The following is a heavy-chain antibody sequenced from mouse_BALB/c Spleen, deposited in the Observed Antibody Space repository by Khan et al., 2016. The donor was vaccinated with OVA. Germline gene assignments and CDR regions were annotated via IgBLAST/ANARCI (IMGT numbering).Heavy chain of an antibody. CDR1: GFNIKDYY. CDR2: IDPENGDT. Sequence: VQLQQSGAELVRSGASVKLSCTASGFNIKDYYMHWVKQRPEQGLEWIGWIDPENGDTEYAPKFRGKATMTADTSSNTAYLQLSSLTSEDTAVYYCNADYGNYKRFAYWGQGTLVTVSA. J-gene: IGHJ3*01. V-gene: IGHV14-4*02. CDR3: NADYGNYKRFAY. D-gene: IGHD2-1*01.